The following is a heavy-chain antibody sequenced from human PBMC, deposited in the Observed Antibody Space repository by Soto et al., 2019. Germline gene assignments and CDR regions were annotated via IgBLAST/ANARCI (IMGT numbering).Heavy chain of an antibody. CDR3: AREFGYYDRSAYLRYFDH. Sequence: SETQSLTCTVSGGTISSSGYYWGWIRQPPGKGLEWIGSIYYSGSTNYNPSLKSRVIISVDTSKNQFSLKLSSVTAADTAVYYCAREFGYYDRSAYLRYFDHWGQGTLVTVSS. J-gene: IGHJ4*02. CDR2: IYYSGST. D-gene: IGHD3-22*01. V-gene: IGHV4-39*07. CDR1: GGTISSSGYY.